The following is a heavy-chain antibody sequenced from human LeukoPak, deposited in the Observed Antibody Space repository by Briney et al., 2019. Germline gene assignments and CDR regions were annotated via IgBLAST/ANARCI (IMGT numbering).Heavy chain of an antibody. J-gene: IGHJ4*02. CDR2: ISGDGGST. CDR1: GFTFDDYA. V-gene: IGHV3-43*02. Sequence: GGSLRLSCAASGFTFDDYAMHWVRQAPGKGLEWVSLISGDGGSTYYADSVKGRFTISRDNSKNSLYLQMNSLRTEGTALYYCAKDIRYYYDSSGYAYWGQGTLVTVSS. D-gene: IGHD3-22*01. CDR3: AKDIRYYYDSSGYAY.